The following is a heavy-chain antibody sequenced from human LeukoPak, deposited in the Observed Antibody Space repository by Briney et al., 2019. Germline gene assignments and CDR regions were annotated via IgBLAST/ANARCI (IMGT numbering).Heavy chain of an antibody. D-gene: IGHD3-3*01. Sequence: PGGSLRLSCAASRFTFSSNAMSWVRQAPGKGLGWVSAISGSGDSTYYADSVKCRFAISRDNSKNPLDLQMNSLRAEDTAVYYCAKNQYYDFWSGYGGGYFDYWGQGTLVSVSS. V-gene: IGHV3-23*01. CDR2: ISGSGDST. CDR1: RFTFSSNA. CDR3: AKNQYYDFWSGYGGGYFDY. J-gene: IGHJ4*02.